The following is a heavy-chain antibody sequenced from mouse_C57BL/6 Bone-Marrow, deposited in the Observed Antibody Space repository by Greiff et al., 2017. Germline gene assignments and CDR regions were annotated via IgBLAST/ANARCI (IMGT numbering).Heavy chain of an antibody. Sequence: VQLQQPGAELVKPGASVKMSCKASGYTFTSYWITWVKQRPGQGLEWIGDIYPGSGSTNYNEKFKSKATLTVDTSSSTAYMQLSSLTSEDSAVYYCARGHDGCEGAPFDYWGQGTTLTVSS. CDR1: GYTFTSYW. CDR2: IYPGSGST. V-gene: IGHV1-55*01. J-gene: IGHJ2*01. CDR3: ARGHDGCEGAPFDY. D-gene: IGHD2-3*01.